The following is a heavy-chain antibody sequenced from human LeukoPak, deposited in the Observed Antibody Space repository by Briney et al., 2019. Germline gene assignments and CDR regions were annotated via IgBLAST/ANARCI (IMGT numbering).Heavy chain of an antibody. Sequence: SVKVSCKASGYTFTSYAMNWVRQAPGQGLEWMGGIIPIFGTSNYAQKFQGRVRITADKSMTTAYMELTSLRSEDTAVYYCARNYGSGSYWGPNYYMDVWGKGTTVTISS. CDR1: GYTFTSYA. V-gene: IGHV1-69*06. CDR3: ARNYGSGSYWGPNYYMDV. D-gene: IGHD3-10*01. CDR2: IIPIFGTS. J-gene: IGHJ6*03.